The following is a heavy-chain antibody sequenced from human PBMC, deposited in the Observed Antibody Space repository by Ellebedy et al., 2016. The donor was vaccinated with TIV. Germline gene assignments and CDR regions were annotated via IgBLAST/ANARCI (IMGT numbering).Heavy chain of an antibody. CDR1: GFTFSRYG. V-gene: IGHV3-33*08. J-gene: IGHJ6*02. CDR2: IWYDGSNK. Sequence: GESLKISXAASGFTFSRYGMHWVRQAPGKGLEWVAVIWYDGSNKYYADSVKGRFTISRDNSKNTLYLQMNSLRAEDTAVYYCAREEWNDVRYYGMDGWGQGTTVTVSS. D-gene: IGHD1-1*01. CDR3: AREEWNDVRYYGMDG.